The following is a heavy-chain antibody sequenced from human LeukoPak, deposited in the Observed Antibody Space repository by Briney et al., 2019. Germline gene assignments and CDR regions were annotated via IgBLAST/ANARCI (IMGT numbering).Heavy chain of an antibody. CDR1: GFTFSSYA. Sequence: GRSLRLSCAASGFTFSSYAMHWVRQAPGKGLEWVAVISYDGSNKYYADSVKGRFTISRDNSKNTLYLQVNSLRAEDTAVYYCAKDRHPAHYYGSGGAWFDPWGQGTLVTVSS. V-gene: IGHV3-30-3*01. J-gene: IGHJ5*02. D-gene: IGHD3-10*01. CDR2: ISYDGSNK. CDR3: AKDRHPAHYYGSGGAWFDP.